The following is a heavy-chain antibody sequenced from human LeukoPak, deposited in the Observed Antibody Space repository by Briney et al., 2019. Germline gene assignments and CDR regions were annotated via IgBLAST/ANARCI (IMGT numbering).Heavy chain of an antibody. CDR1: GFTFSRYW. CDR3: ARSDIVVVPAAGDFDY. V-gene: IGHV3-74*01. Sequence: GGSLRLSCAASGFTFSRYWIHWVRQAPGKGLEWVSRINPDGSTTTYADSVKGRFTISRDNAKNSLYLQMNSLRAEDTAVYYCARSDIVVVPAAGDFDYWGQGTLVTVSS. D-gene: IGHD2-2*01. J-gene: IGHJ4*02. CDR2: INPDGSTT.